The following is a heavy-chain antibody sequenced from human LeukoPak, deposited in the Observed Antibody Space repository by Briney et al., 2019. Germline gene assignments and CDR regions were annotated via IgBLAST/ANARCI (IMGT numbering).Heavy chain of an antibody. J-gene: IGHJ5*02. CDR1: GGSFSGYY. CDR2: IYYSGST. V-gene: IGHV4-59*01. D-gene: IGHD4/OR15-4a*01. Sequence: SETLSLTCAVYGGSFSGYYWSWIRQPPGKGLEWIGYIYYSGSTNYNPSLKSRVTISVDTSKNQFSLKLSSVTAADTAVYYCARESPNLNWFDPWGQGTLVTVSS. CDR3: ARESPNLNWFDP.